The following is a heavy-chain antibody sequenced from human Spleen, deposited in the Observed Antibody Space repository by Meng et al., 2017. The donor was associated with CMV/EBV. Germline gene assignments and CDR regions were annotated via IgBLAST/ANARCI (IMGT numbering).Heavy chain of an antibody. CDR1: GYTFTGYY. CDR3: ARQAVDCSSTSCYYDAFDI. Sequence: ASVKVSCKASGYTFTGYYMHWVRQAPGQGLEWMGWINPNSGGTNYAQKFQGRVTMTRDTSISTAYMELSRLRSDDTAVYYCARQAVDCSSTSCYYDAFDIWGQGTMVTVSS. D-gene: IGHD2-2*01. J-gene: IGHJ3*02. CDR2: INPNSGGT. V-gene: IGHV1-2*02.